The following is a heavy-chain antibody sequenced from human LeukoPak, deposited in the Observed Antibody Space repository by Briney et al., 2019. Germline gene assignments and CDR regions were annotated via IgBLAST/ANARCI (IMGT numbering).Heavy chain of an antibody. CDR1: GGSISSYY. CDR2: IYYSGST. V-gene: IGHV4-59*01. J-gene: IGHJ5*02. CDR3: ARSPGIVVVTGLNEDNWFDP. D-gene: IGHD2-21*02. Sequence: SETLSLTCTVSGGSISSYYWSWIRQPPGKGLEWIGYIYYSGSTNYNPSLKSRVTISVDTSKNQFSLKLSSVTAADTAVYFCARSPGIVVVTGLNEDNWFDPWGQGTLVTVSS.